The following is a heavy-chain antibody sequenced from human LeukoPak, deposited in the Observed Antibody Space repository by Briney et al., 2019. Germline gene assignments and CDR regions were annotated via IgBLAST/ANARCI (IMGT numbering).Heavy chain of an antibody. V-gene: IGHV3-21*01. CDR2: ISSSSSYI. CDR1: GFTFSSYS. D-gene: IGHD4-17*01. CDR3: ARGIYGDYVLDY. Sequence: GRSLRLSCAASGFTFSSYSMNWVRQAPGKGLEWVSSISSSSSYIYYADSVKGRFTISRDNAKNSLYLQMNSLRAEDTAVYYCARGIYGDYVLDYWGQGTLVTVSS. J-gene: IGHJ4*02.